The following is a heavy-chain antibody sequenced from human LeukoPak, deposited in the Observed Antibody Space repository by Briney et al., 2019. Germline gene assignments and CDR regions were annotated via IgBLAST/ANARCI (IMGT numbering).Heavy chain of an antibody. V-gene: IGHV3-21*01. Sequence: GGSLRLSCAASGFTFSSCMNWVRQAPGEGLEWVSTITSSSRYIYYSDSVKGRFTISRDNANNSLFLQMNSLRAEDTAVYYCAKGWQDSSGYLSYWGQGTLVTVSS. CDR1: GFTFSSC. CDR3: AKGWQDSSGYLSY. CDR2: ITSSSRYI. J-gene: IGHJ4*02. D-gene: IGHD3-22*01.